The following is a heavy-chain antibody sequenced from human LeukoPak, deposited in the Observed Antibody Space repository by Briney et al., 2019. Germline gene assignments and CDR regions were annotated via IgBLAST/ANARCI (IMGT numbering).Heavy chain of an antibody. V-gene: IGHV1-46*01. J-gene: IGHJ4*02. CDR3: ARDGPTGRIAAAGYYFDY. CDR2: INPSGGST. D-gene: IGHD6-13*01. Sequence: ASVKVSCKASGYTFTSYYMHWVRQAPGQGLEWMGIINPSGGSTSYAQKFQGRVTMTRDMSTSTVYMELSSLRSEDTAVYYCARDGPTGRIAAAGYYFDYWGQGTLVTVSS. CDR1: GYTFTSYY.